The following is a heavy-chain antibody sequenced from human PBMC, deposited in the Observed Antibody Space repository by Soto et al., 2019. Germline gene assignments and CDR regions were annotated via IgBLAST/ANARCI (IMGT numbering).Heavy chain of an antibody. J-gene: IGHJ6*02. CDR2: ISSSGHYT. CDR1: GITFSDYY. CDR3: ARELDGMDV. V-gene: IGHV3-11*05. Sequence: QVQLVESGGGLVKPGGSLRLSCAASGITFSDYYMSWIRQAPGKGLEWVSYISSSGHYTEHAVSARGRFTTSRDNARNSLYLQMNSLRVEDTAVYYCARELDGMDVWGQGTTVTVSS.